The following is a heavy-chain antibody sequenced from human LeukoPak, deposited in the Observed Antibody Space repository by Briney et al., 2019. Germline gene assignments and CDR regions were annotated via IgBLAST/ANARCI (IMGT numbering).Heavy chain of an antibody. CDR1: GGTFSSYA. D-gene: IGHD2-2*01. V-gene: IGHV1-69*06. J-gene: IGHJ5*02. CDR3: AAYCSSTSCYVLFDP. CDR2: IIPIFGTA. Sequence: ASVKVSCTASGGTFSSYAISWVRQAPGQGLEWMGGIIPIFGTANYAQKFQGRVTITADKSTSTAYMELSSLRSEDTAVYYCAAYCSSTSCYVLFDPWGQGTLVTVSS.